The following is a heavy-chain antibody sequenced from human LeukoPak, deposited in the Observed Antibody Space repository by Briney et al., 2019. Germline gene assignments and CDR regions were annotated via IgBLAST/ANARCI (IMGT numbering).Heavy chain of an antibody. J-gene: IGHJ6*03. V-gene: IGHV4-59*12. Sequence: SETLSLTCTVSGASISSYFWSWIRQPPGKGLEWIGYIYYSGSTNYNPSLKSRLSISVDTSRNQFSLKLSSVTAADTAVYYCASVNRGVRSTLNYYYYMDVWGKGTTVTISS. CDR1: GASISSYF. CDR3: ASVNRGVRSTLNYYYYMDV. D-gene: IGHD3-10*01. CDR2: IYYSGST.